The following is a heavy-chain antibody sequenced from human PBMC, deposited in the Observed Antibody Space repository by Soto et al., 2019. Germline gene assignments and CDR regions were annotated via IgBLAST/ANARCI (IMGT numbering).Heavy chain of an antibody. CDR2: IYYSGST. Sequence: PSETLSLTCTVSGGSISSYYWSWIRQPPGKGLEWIGYIYYSGSTNYNPSLKSRVTISVDTSKNQFSLKLSSVTAADTAVYYCARNYYGGYPLYYYYGMDVWGQGTTVTVSS. V-gene: IGHV4-59*01. CDR3: ARNYYGGYPLYYYYGMDV. J-gene: IGHJ6*02. CDR1: GGSISSYY. D-gene: IGHD4-17*01.